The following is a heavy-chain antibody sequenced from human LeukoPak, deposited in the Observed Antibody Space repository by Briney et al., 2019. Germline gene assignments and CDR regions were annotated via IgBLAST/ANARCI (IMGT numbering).Heavy chain of an antibody. D-gene: IGHD5-18*01. CDR2: IPYDGSNK. CDR3: ARGRGQLWSSFDY. Sequence: GRSLRLSCAASGFTFSSCAMHWVRQAPGKGLEWVAVIPYDGSNKYYADSVKGRFTISRDNSKNTLYQQMNSLRAEDTAVYYCARGRGQLWSSFDYWGQGTLVTVSS. J-gene: IGHJ4*02. CDR1: GFTFSSCA. V-gene: IGHV3-30*04.